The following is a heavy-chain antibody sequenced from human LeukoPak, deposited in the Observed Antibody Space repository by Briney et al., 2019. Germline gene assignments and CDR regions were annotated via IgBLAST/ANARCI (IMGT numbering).Heavy chain of an antibody. CDR2: ISYDGSNK. D-gene: IGHD6-19*01. CDR3: ARDFYSIAVAGYFDL. V-gene: IGHV3-30-3*01. Sequence: GGSLRLSCAASGFTSSSYAMHWVRQAPGKGLEGAAVISYDGSNKYYAESVEGRFTISRDNSKNTLYLQMNSLRAEDTAVYYCARDFYSIAVAGYFDLWGRGTLVTVSS. J-gene: IGHJ2*01. CDR1: GFTSSSYA.